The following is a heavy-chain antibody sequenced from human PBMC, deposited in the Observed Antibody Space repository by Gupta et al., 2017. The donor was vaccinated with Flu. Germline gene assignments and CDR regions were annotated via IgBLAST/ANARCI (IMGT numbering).Heavy chain of an antibody. J-gene: IGHJ5*02. D-gene: IGHD2-2*01. Sequence: GKKPGSSVKVSCKASGGTFSSYVISWVRQAPGQGLEWMGGIIPIFGTPNYAQKFQGRVTITADESTSTAYMELSSLRSEDTAIYYCARGGSDILVVPAALAYNWFDPWGQGTLVTVSS. CDR2: IIPIFGTP. CDR3: ARGGSDILVVPAALAYNWFDP. V-gene: IGHV1-69*01. CDR1: GGTFSSYV.